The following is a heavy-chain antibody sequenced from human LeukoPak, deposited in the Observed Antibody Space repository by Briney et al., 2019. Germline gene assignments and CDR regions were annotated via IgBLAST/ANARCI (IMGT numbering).Heavy chain of an antibody. CDR2: IIPIFDTA. Sequence: ASVKVSCKASGGTFSNYAISWVRQAHGQGLEWMGGIIPIFDTATYAQKFQGRVTITADDSTSTAYMELSSLRSEDTAIYYCARGDYTAPGAFDIWGQGTVVTVSS. J-gene: IGHJ3*02. CDR1: GGTFSNYA. CDR3: ARGDYTAPGAFDI. D-gene: IGHD3-3*01. V-gene: IGHV1-69*01.